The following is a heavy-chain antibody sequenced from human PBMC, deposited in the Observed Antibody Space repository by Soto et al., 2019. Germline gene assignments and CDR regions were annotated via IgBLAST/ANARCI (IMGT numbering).Heavy chain of an antibody. J-gene: IGHJ5*02. V-gene: IGHV3-21*01. Sequence: PGGSLRLSCAASGFTFSSYSMNWVRQAPGKGLEWVSSISSSSSYIYYADSVKGRFTISRDNAKNSLYLQMNSLRAEDTAVYYCARDWSYDSSGPLWFDPWGQGTLVTVSS. CDR3: ARDWSYDSSGPLWFDP. CDR1: GFTFSSYS. CDR2: ISSSSSYI. D-gene: IGHD3-22*01.